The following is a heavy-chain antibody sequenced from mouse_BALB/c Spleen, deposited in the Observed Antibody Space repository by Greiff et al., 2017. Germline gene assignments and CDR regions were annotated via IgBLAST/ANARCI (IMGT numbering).Heavy chain of an antibody. CDR1: GYSITSDYA. Sequence: EVKVEESGPGLVKPSQSLSLTCTVTGYSITSDYAWNWIRQFPGNKLEWMGYISYSGSTSYNPSLKSRISITRDTSKNQFFLQLNSVTTEDTATYYCARRGITTGFDYWGQGTTLTVSS. J-gene: IGHJ2*01. D-gene: IGHD2-4*01. CDR2: ISYSGST. CDR3: ARRGITTGFDY. V-gene: IGHV3-2*02.